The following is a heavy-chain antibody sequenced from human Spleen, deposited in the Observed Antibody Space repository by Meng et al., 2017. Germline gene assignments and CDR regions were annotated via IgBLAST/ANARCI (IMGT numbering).Heavy chain of an antibody. CDR1: DYTSASYG. CDR3: ARGPEGGYDYFDY. D-gene: IGHD5-12*01. Sequence: QAQLLQSGAEVKKPGASVWVSCKASDYTSASYGISWFRQAPGQGLEWMGWFVSNADTYPAQKFQGRVTMTRDTHTSTVYMELSSLRSEDTAVYYCARGPEGGYDYFDYWGQGTLVTVSS. V-gene: IGHV1-18*01. CDR2: FVSNADT. J-gene: IGHJ4*02.